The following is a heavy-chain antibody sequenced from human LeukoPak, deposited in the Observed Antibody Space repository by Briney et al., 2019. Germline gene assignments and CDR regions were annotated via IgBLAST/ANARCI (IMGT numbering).Heavy chain of an antibody. Sequence: GGSLRLSCAASGFTLSDAWMTWVRQAPGKGLEWVGRIKSKGDGGTTDYAAPVKGRFTFSRDDSTNTLFLQMNSLKTEDTAVYYCTTARRSGPGYFHHWSQVTLVNV. V-gene: IGHV3-15*01. CDR1: GFTLSDAW. CDR3: TTARRSGPGYFHH. D-gene: IGHD6-19*01. J-gene: IGHJ1*01. CDR2: IKSKGDGGTT.